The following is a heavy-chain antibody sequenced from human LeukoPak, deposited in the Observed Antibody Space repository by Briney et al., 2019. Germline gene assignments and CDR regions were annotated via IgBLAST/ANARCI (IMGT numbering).Heavy chain of an antibody. CDR2: IYYSGST. CDR1: GGSISSGGYY. CDR3: ARGTVRDYYLDY. D-gene: IGHD3-10*01. Sequence: SETLSLTCTVSGGSISSGGYYWSWIRQHPGKGLEWIGYIYYSGSTYYNPSLKSRVTISVDTSKNQFSLKLSSVTAADTAVYYCARGTVRDYYLDYWGQGTLVTVSS. V-gene: IGHV4-31*03. J-gene: IGHJ4*02.